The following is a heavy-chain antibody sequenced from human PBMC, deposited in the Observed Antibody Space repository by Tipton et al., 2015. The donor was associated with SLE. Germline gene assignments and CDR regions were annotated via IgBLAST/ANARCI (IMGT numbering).Heavy chain of an antibody. Sequence: TLSLTCFVSGDSITSDIYYWGWIRQPPGKGLEWIGSVYDSGTTHYNPSLKSRVTISVDTSKNQFSLKLSSVAAADTAVYYCARQVYGDYSPNWFDPWGQGILVTVSS. V-gene: IGHV4-39*07. D-gene: IGHD4-17*01. CDR1: GDSITSDIYY. CDR3: ARQVYGDYSPNWFDP. CDR2: VYDSGTT. J-gene: IGHJ5*02.